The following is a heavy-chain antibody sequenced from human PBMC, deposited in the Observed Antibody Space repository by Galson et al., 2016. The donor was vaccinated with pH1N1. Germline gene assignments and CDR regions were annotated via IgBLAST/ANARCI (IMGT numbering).Heavy chain of an antibody. CDR1: GFTFKDAW. J-gene: IGHJ4*02. V-gene: IGHV3-15*01. CDR2: IKSKPEGATR. CDR3: AAGSGRSDFDY. Sequence: LRLSCAASGFTFKDAWMSWVRQAPGKGLEWVGRIKSKPEGATRDFAAPVRGRFAISRDDSKSTVFLQMDSLKTEDTAVYYCAAGSGRSDFDYWGQGIQVTVSS. D-gene: IGHD3-10*01.